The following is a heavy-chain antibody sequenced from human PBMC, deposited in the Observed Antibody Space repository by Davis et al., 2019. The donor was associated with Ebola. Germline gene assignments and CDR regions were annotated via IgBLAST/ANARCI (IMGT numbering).Heavy chain of an antibody. D-gene: IGHD3-22*01. CDR3: TAYDSTFRNY. CDR1: GFTFGDYA. V-gene: IGHV3-43D*03. J-gene: IGHJ4*02. Sequence: GGSLRLSCAASGFTFGDYAMHWVRQGPGKGLEWVSLISWDGRSTAYADSVRGRFSISSDNSKKFLYLQMNGLRAEDTALYYCTAYDSTFRNYWGQGTLVTVSS. CDR2: ISWDGRST.